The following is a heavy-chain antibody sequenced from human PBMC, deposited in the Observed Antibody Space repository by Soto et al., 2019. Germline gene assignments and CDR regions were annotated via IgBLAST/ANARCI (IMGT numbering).Heavy chain of an antibody. CDR1: GFSLSTSGVG. J-gene: IGHJ4*02. V-gene: IGHV2-5*02. CDR3: AHFFDPYYFDH. D-gene: IGHD3-9*01. CDR2: IYWDDDK. Sequence: QITLKESGPTLVKPTQTLTLTCTFSGFSLSTSGVGVGWIRQPPGKALEWLALIYWDDDKRYSPSLKSRLTITKDTSNIRVVLTMTNMDPVDTAAYYSAHFFDPYYFDHWGQGTLVTVSS.